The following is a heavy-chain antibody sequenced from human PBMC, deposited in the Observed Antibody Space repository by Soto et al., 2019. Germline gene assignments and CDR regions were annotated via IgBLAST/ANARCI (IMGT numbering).Heavy chain of an antibody. CDR3: AKDGSHNLDY. J-gene: IGHJ4*02. V-gene: IGHV3-30*18. D-gene: IGHD1-26*01. CDR2: MSYDGSNE. CDR1: GFTFSHYA. Sequence: QVQLVESGGGVVQPGRSLRLSCAASGFTFSHYAMHWVRQAPGKGLEWVALMSYDGSNEYYADSVKGRFTISRDNSKNTLYLEMNSLRGEDTAVYYGAKDGSHNLDYWGQGTLVTVSS.